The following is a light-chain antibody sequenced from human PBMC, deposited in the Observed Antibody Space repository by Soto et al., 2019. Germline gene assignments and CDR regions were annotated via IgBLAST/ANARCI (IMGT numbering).Light chain of an antibody. CDR2: GAS. J-gene: IGKJ1*01. CDR3: QQFGSSSWT. V-gene: IGKV3-20*01. Sequence: ESVLTQSPGTLSLSPGEKATLSCRASQSVSSSYLAWYQQKPGQAPRLLIYGASSRATGIPNRFSGSESGTDFTLTVSRLEPEDFAVYYCQQFGSSSWTFGQGTKVEIK. CDR1: QSVSSSY.